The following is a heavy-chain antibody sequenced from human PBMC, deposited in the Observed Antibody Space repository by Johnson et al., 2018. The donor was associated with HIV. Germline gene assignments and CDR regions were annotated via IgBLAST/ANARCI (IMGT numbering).Heavy chain of an antibody. D-gene: IGHD1-26*01. V-gene: IGHV3-30*03. CDR3: ATSGSHFAFDI. CDR1: GFTFSTYG. Sequence: QVQLVESGGGVVQPGTSLRLSCAASGFTFSTYGMHWVRQAPGKGLEWVAVISYDGTYEFYADSVKGRFTISRDNSKSTLYLQMSSLRAEDTAVYYCATSGSHFAFDIWGQGTMVTVSS. CDR2: ISYDGTYE. J-gene: IGHJ3*02.